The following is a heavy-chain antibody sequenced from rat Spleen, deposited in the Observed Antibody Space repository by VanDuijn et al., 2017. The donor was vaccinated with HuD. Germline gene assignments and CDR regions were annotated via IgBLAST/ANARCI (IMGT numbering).Heavy chain of an antibody. D-gene: IGHD2-1*01. CDR2: IKKDGSTM. V-gene: IGHV4-2*01. CDR3: ARAIPRYFDY. J-gene: IGHJ2*01. Sequence: EVKLVESGGGLVQPGRSLKLSCAASGFNFNEYWMGWVRQAPGKGLEWIGEIKKDGSTMNYTPSLKDKFTISRDNAQNTLYLQMSKLGSEDTAIYYCARAIPRYFDYWGQGVMVTVSS. CDR1: GFNFNEYW.